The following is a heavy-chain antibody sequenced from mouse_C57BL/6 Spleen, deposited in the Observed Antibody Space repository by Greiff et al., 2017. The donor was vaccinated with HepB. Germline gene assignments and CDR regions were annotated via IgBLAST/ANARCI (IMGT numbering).Heavy chain of an antibody. D-gene: IGHD1-1*01. CDR2: INPNYGTT. V-gene: IGHV1-39*01. J-gene: IGHJ4*01. CDR1: GYSFTDYN. Sequence: VQLQQSGPELVKPGASVKISCKASGYSFTDYNMNWVKQSNGKSLEWIGLINPNYGTTSYNQKFKGKATLTVDQSSSTAYMQLNSLTSEDSAVYYCARPGDGSSSYAIDYWGQGTSVTVSS. CDR3: ARPGDGSSSYAIDY.